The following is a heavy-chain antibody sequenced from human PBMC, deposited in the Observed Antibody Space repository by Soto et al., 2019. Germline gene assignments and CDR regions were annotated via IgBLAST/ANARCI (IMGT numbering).Heavy chain of an antibody. Sequence: GESLKISCRCSGYTFSNFWIAWVLHLPGKGLEWMGIIYPGDHETRYSPSFHGKVTISADKSINTAYLQWSSLEASDSAFYYCARSPRSSPYFDYWGQGALVTAPQ. CDR1: GYTFSNFW. D-gene: IGHD6-13*01. CDR2: IYPGDHET. J-gene: IGHJ4*02. CDR3: ARSPRSSPYFDY. V-gene: IGHV5-51*01.